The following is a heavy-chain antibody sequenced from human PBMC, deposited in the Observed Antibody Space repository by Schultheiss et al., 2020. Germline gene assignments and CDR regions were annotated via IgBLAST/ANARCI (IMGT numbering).Heavy chain of an antibody. Sequence: GGSLRLSCAASGFTFSSYLMHWVRQAPGKGLVWVSRINSDGSSTSYADSVKGRFTISRDNAKNTLYLQMNSLRAEDTAVYYCARDGYSSSWYHYYYYGMDVWGQGTTVTVSS. CDR2: INSDGSST. V-gene: IGHV3-74*01. J-gene: IGHJ6*02. D-gene: IGHD6-13*01. CDR3: ARDGYSSSWYHYYYYGMDV. CDR1: GFTFSSYL.